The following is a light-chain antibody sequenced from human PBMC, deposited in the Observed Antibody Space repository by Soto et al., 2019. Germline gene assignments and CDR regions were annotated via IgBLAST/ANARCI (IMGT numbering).Light chain of an antibody. J-gene: IGKJ1*01. Sequence: EIVLTQSPATLSLSPGERATLSCRASQSISSYLAWYQQKPGRAPRLLIYDASNRATGIPARFSGGWSGTDFTLTISSLEPEDFAVYYCQHRSNWPWTFGQGTKVEIK. CDR3: QHRSNWPWT. CDR2: DAS. CDR1: QSISSY. V-gene: IGKV3-11*01.